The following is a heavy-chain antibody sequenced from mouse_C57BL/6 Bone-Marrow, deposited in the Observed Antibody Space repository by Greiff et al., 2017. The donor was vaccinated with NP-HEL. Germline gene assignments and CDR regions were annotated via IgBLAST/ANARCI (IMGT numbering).Heavy chain of an antibody. D-gene: IGHD1-1*01. CDR1: GYTFTSYW. CDR3: ARFGYYYGSSPYYAMDY. CDR2: IDPSDSET. Sequence: QVQLQQPGAELVRPGSSVKLSCKASGYTFTSYWMHWVKQRPIQGLEWIGNIDPSDSETHYNQQFKDKATLTVDKSSSTAYMQLSSLTSEDSAVYYCARFGYYYGSSPYYAMDYWGQGTSVTVSS. V-gene: IGHV1-52*01. J-gene: IGHJ4*01.